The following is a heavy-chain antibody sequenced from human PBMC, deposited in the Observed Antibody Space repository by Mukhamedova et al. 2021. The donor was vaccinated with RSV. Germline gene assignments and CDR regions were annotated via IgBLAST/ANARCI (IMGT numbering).Heavy chain of an antibody. V-gene: IGHV1-69*01. J-gene: IGHJ4*02. CDR3: ARDPSSSGWHDY. CDR2: IIPIFGTA. D-gene: IGHD6-19*01. Sequence: APGQGLEWMGGIIPIFGTANYAQKFQRRVTITADESTSTAYMELSSLRSEDTAVYYCARDPSSSGWHDYWGQGTLVTVSS.